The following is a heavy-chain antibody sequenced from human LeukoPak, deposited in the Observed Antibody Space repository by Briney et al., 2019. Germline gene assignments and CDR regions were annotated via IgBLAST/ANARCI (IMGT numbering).Heavy chain of an antibody. CDR3: TKYTNHNDFDY. CDR2: IESKTDGGAT. J-gene: IGHJ4*02. Sequence: PGGSLRLSCAASGFTFSDAWMSWVRQAPGKGLEWVGRIESKTDGGATEYAAPVKGRFTISRDDSKKTLYLQMDRLRTEDTAVYYCTKYTNHNDFDYWGQGTLVTVSS. V-gene: IGHV3-15*04. D-gene: IGHD1-14*01. CDR1: GFTFSDAW.